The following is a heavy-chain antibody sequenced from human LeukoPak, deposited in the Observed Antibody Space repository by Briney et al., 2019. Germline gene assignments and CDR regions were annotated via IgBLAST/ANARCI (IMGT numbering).Heavy chain of an antibody. CDR2: ISGSGGST. V-gene: IGHV3-23*01. J-gene: IGHJ3*02. CDR3: AKDDDFRSGPTDSDAFDI. CDR1: GFTFSSYA. D-gene: IGHD3-3*01. Sequence: GGSLRLSCAASGFTFSSYAMSWVRQAPGKGLEWVSAISGSGGSTYYADSVKGRFTISRDNSKNTLYLQMNSLRAEDTAVYYCAKDDDFRSGPTDSDAFDIWGQGTMVTVSS.